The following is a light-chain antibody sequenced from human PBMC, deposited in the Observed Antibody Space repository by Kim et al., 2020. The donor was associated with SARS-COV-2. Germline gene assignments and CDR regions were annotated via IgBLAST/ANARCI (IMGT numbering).Light chain of an antibody. Sequence: APGKAARSTCGGNNIVSKSVHWYQQKQGQAPVLVIYYDSDRPSGIPERFSGSNSGNTATLTISRVEAGDEADYYCQVWDSSSDHRVFGGGTQLTVL. CDR2: YDS. J-gene: IGLJ3*02. V-gene: IGLV3-21*04. CDR3: QVWDSSSDHRV. CDR1: NIVSKS.